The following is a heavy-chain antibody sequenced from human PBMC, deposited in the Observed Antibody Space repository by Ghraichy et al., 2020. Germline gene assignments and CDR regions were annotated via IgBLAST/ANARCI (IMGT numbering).Heavy chain of an antibody. CDR1: GGSISSYY. V-gene: IGHV4-59*01. Sequence: SETLSLTCTVSGGSISSYYWSWIRQPPGKGLEWIGYIYYSGSTNYNPSLKSRVTISVDTSKNQFSLKLSSVTAADTAVYYCARVSIYGSYYYYYYGMDVWGQGTTVTVSS. CDR3: ARVSIYGSYYYYYYGMDV. CDR2: IYYSGST. J-gene: IGHJ6*02. D-gene: IGHD2/OR15-2a*01.